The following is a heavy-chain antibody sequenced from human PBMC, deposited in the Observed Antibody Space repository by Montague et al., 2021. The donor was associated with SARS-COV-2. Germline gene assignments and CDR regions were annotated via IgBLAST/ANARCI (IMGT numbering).Heavy chain of an antibody. J-gene: IGHJ3*01. CDR1: GFAFDDYA. CDR3: AKNRDHYGRLNGAFDL. D-gene: IGHD3-10*01. V-gene: IGHV3-9*01. CDR2: ICWDSGRG. Sequence: SLRLSCAASGFAFDDYALHWVRQVPGRGLEWVSTICWDSGRGEYADSVKGRFTISRDNAKNFLFLQMNSLRPEDTALYYCAKNRDHYGRLNGAFDLWGQGTMVTVSS.